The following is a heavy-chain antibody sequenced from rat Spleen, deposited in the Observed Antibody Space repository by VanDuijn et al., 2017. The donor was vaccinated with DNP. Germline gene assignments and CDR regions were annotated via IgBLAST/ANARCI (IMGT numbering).Heavy chain of an antibody. J-gene: IGHJ2*01. D-gene: IGHD1-4*01. Sequence: EVRLVESGGGLVQPGRSLKLSCAASGFTFSNYGMAWVRQAPKKGLEWVATISYDGSDIYYRDSVKGRFTMSRDNAKSTLYLQMDSLRSEDTATYYCAGRPPPTRGPFDYWGQGVTVTVSS. CDR2: ISYDGSDI. V-gene: IGHV5-29*01. CDR1: GFTFSNYG. CDR3: AGRPPPTRGPFDY.